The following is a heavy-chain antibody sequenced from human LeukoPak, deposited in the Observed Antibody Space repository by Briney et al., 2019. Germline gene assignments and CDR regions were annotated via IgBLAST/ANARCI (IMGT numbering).Heavy chain of an antibody. V-gene: IGHV3-7*01. J-gene: IGHJ4*02. Sequence: GGSLRLSCAVSGFTFSSHWMSWARQAPGKGLEWVANIKQDGSETYYVDSVKGRFTISRDNAKNSLFLQMNSLRAEDTAVYYCARDGEMPTIYFDYWGQGTLVTVSS. D-gene: IGHD5-24*01. CDR3: ARDGEMPTIYFDY. CDR2: IKQDGSET. CDR1: GFTFSSHW.